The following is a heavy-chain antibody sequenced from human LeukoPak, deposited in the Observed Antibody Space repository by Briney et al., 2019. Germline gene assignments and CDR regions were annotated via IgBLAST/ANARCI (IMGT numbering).Heavy chain of an antibody. Sequence: ASVKVSCKASGYTFTSYAMNWVRQAPGQGLEWMGWMNPNSGNTGYAQKFQGRVTMTRNTSISTAYMELSSLRSEDTAVYYCARAPTWGGLVTYYYMDVWGKGTTVTISS. D-gene: IGHD5-18*01. V-gene: IGHV1-8*01. CDR1: GYTFTSYA. CDR2: MNPNSGNT. CDR3: ARAPTWGGLVTYYYMDV. J-gene: IGHJ6*03.